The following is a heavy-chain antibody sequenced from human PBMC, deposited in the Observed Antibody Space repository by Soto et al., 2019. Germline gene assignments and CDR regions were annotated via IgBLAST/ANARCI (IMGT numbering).Heavy chain of an antibody. Sequence: QVQLVESGGGVVQPGRSLRLSCAASGFSFSSYGMHWVRQAPGKGLEWVALISSDGSNKYYADSVKGRFTISRDNSNNTLYLQMNSLRAEDTAVYFCAKPLTYYYASGSFDYWGQGTLVTVSS. J-gene: IGHJ4*02. CDR3: AKPLTYYYASGSFDY. CDR1: GFSFSSYG. V-gene: IGHV3-30*18. CDR2: ISSDGSNK. D-gene: IGHD3-10*01.